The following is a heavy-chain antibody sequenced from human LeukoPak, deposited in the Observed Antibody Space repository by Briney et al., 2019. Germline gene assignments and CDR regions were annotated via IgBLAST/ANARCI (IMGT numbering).Heavy chain of an antibody. CDR1: GFTFSSYW. D-gene: IGHD3-10*01. J-gene: IGHJ4*02. CDR2: KKQDGSEK. CDR3: ARSMVREY. V-gene: IGHV3-7*03. Sequence: GGALSLSCAASGFTFSSYWMSWVRPAPGKGLGWVANKKQDGSEKYYMKSMKGRFTISRDNAKNSLYLQMNSLRAEDTAGYYCARSMVREYWGQGTLVTVSS.